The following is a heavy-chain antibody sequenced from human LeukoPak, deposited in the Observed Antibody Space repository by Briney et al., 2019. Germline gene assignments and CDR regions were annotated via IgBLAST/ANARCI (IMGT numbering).Heavy chain of an antibody. V-gene: IGHV3-23*01. CDR2: ISGSGGST. CDR3: AKADIAVAGAYYFDY. Sequence: GGSLRLSCAASGFTFSSYAMSWVRQAPGKGLEWVSAISGSGGSTYYADSVKGRFTISRDNSKNTLYLQMNSLRAEDAAVYYCAKADIAVAGAYYFDYWGQGTLVTVSS. D-gene: IGHD6-19*01. J-gene: IGHJ4*02. CDR1: GFTFSSYA.